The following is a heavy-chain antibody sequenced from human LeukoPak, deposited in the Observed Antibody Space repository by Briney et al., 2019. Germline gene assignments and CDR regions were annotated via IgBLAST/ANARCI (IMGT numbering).Heavy chain of an antibody. CDR2: IIPILGIA. J-gene: IGHJ3*02. Sequence: GASVKLSCKASGGTFIIYAISRVRQAPGQGLEWMGRIIPILGIANYAQKFQGRVTITADKSTRTAYMELSSLRSEDTAVYYCARVLSKRAYDFWSGYPDAFDIWGQGTMVTVSS. V-gene: IGHV1-69*04. CDR3: ARVLSKRAYDFWSGYPDAFDI. CDR1: GGTFIIYA. D-gene: IGHD3-3*01.